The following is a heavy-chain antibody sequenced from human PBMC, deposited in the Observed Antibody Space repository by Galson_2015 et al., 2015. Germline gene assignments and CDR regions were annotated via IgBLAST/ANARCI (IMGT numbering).Heavy chain of an antibody. CDR3: ARARLWFGEVDYYVMDV. CDR2: ISAYNGNT. V-gene: IGHV1-18*01. J-gene: IGHJ6*02. D-gene: IGHD3-10*01. CDR1: GYTFTSYG. Sequence: SVKVSCKASGYTFTSYGISWVRQAPGQGLEWMGWISAYNGNTNYAQKLQGRVTMTTDTSTSTAYMELRSLRSDDTAVYYCARARLWFGEVDYYVMDVSGQGTTVAVSS.